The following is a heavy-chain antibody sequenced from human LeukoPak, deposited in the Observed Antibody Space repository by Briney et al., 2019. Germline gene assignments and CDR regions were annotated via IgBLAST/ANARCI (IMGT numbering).Heavy chain of an antibody. D-gene: IGHD6-13*01. V-gene: IGHV1-69*04. Sequence: VASVKVSCKASGGSFSRYAISWVRQAPGQGLEWMGRIIPIFGIANYAQKFQGRVTITADKSTSTAYMELSSLRSEDTAVYYCATCIAAAGTRWFDPWGQGTLVTVSS. CDR2: IIPIFGIA. J-gene: IGHJ5*02. CDR3: ATCIAAAGTRWFDP. CDR1: GGSFSRYA.